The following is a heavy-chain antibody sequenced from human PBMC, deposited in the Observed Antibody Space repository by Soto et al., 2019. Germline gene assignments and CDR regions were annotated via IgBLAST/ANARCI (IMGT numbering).Heavy chain of an antibody. CDR1: GFTFSSYA. D-gene: IGHD6-13*01. CDR3: ARGLGSEYSSSWYYGMDV. CDR2: ISYDGSNK. J-gene: IGHJ6*01. V-gene: IGHV3-30-3*01. Sequence: QVQLVESGGGVVQPGRSLRISCAASGFTFSSYAMHWVRQAPGKGLEWVAVISYDGSNKYYADSVKGRFTISRDNSKNTLFLQMNSLRAEDTAVYYCARGLGSEYSSSWYYGMDVW.